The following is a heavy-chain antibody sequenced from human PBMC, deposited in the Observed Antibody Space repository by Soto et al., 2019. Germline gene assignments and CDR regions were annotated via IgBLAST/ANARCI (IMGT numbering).Heavy chain of an antibody. CDR2: ISAYNGNT. CDR1: GYTFTSYC. V-gene: IGHV1-18*01. J-gene: IGHJ5*02. Sequence: ASVKVSCKASGYTFTSYCISWVRQAPGQGLEWMGWISAYNGNTNYAQKLQGRVTMTTDTSTSTAYMELRSLRSDDTAVYYCAREPDFWSGYGFDPWGQGTLVTVSS. CDR3: AREPDFWSGYGFDP. D-gene: IGHD3-3*01.